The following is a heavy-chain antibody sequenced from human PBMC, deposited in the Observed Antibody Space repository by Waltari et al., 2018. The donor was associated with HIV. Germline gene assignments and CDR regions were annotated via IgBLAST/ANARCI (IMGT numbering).Heavy chain of an antibody. D-gene: IGHD5-12*01. CDR2: LSYISSHI. Sequence: EVQLVESGGGLVKPGGSLRLSCAASGFTFSSYTMNWVRQAPGKGLECVSSLSYISSHIYYADSLKGRFTISRDNAKNSLYLQRNSLRAEDTAVYYCARYGGYSGPTLDYWGQGTLVTVSS. J-gene: IGHJ4*02. CDR1: GFTFSSYT. CDR3: ARYGGYSGPTLDY. V-gene: IGHV3-21*01.